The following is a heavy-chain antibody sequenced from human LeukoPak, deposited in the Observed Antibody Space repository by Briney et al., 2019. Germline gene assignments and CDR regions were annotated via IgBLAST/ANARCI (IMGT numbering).Heavy chain of an antibody. CDR1: GFTFSTYW. Sequence: PGGSLRLPCAASGFTFSTYWMSWVRQAPGKGLEWVAIIKPDASEKYHVDSVKGRFTVSRDNAKNSLYLQMNSLRAEDTAVYYCARDRGSVAGIDYWGQGTLVTVSS. J-gene: IGHJ4*02. CDR2: IKPDASEK. V-gene: IGHV3-7*01. D-gene: IGHD6-13*01. CDR3: ARDRGSVAGIDY.